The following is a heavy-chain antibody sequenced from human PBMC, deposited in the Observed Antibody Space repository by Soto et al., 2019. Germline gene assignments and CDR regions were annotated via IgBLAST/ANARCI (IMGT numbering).Heavy chain of an antibody. CDR1: GFTFSSYG. J-gene: IGHJ6*02. CDR2: ISYDGSNK. D-gene: IGHD3-22*01. CDR3: EKNLVGGLLPPSPHYSSGMDV. V-gene: IGHV3-30*18. Sequence: QVQLVESGGGVVQPGRSLRLSCAASGFTFSSYGMHWVRQAPGTGLEWVAVISYDGSNKYYADSVKGRFTISRDNSKNTLYLQMNSLRAADTAMYYCEKNLVGGLLPPSPHYSSGMDVWGPGTTVTVSS.